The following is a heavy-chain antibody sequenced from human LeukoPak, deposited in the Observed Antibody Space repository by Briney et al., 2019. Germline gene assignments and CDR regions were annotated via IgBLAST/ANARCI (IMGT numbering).Heavy chain of an antibody. CDR2: IKQDGSEK. CDR1: GFTFSGYW. D-gene: IGHD3-3*01. J-gene: IGHJ4*02. CDR3: AKGVDFWSDFGFDY. V-gene: IGHV3-7*01. Sequence: PGGSLRLSCAASGFTFSGYWMSWVRQAPGKGLEWVANIKQDGSEKYYVDSVKGRFTISRDNAKNTLYLQMNSLRAEDTAVYYCAKGVDFWSDFGFDYWGQGTLVTVSS.